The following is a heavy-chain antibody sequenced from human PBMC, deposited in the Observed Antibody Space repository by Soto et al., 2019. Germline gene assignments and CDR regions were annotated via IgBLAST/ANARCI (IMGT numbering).Heavy chain of an antibody. V-gene: IGHV3-33*06. CDR1: GFTFRGFG. D-gene: IGHD5-18*01. CDR2: IWYDGSKK. Sequence: LRLSCAASGFTFRGFGMHWVRQPPGKGLERVAVIWYDGSKKYYSDSVKGRFTISRDNSKNTVYLEMNSLSADDTDVYYCAKAMKGGTLQLWLLDWGQGALVTISS. J-gene: IGHJ4*02. CDR3: AKAMKGGTLQLWLLD.